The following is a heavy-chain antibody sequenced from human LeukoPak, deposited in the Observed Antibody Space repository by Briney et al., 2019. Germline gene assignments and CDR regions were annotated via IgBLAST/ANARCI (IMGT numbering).Heavy chain of an antibody. J-gene: IGHJ4*02. CDR1: GGSISGYY. Sequence: SETLSLTCAVYGGSISGYYWSWIRQPPGKGLEWLAEIHHSGSTNYNPSLRSRVTISIDTSKNQFSLKLSSVTAADTAVYYCARSDYGSGNYYWSLDYWGQGTLVTVSS. V-gene: IGHV4-34*01. D-gene: IGHD3-10*01. CDR3: ARSDYGSGNYYWSLDY. CDR2: IHHSGST.